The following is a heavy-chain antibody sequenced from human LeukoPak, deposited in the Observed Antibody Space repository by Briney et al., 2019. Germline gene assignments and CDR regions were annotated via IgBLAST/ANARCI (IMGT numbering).Heavy chain of an antibody. J-gene: IGHJ5*02. V-gene: IGHV1-8*03. D-gene: IGHD3-3*01. CDR2: MNPNSGNT. Sequence: ASVKVSCKASGYTFTSYDINWVRQATGQGLEWMGWMNPNSGNTGYAQKFQGRVTITRNTSISTAYMELSSLRSEDTAVYYCARGGGYYDFWSGYRRKYNWFDPWGQGTLVTVSS. CDR1: GYTFTSYD. CDR3: ARGGGYYDFWSGYRRKYNWFDP.